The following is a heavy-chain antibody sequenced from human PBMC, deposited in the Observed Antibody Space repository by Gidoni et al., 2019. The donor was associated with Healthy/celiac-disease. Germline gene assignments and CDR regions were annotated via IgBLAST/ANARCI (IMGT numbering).Heavy chain of an antibody. V-gene: IGHV3-7*05. CDR3: ARARVYYDIFTPPPYFDY. J-gene: IGHJ4*02. CDR1: GFTFSSYW. Sequence: EVQLVESGGGLVQHGGSLRLSCAASGFTFSSYWLSWVRQAPGKGLEWVANIKQDGSEKYYVDVVKVRFTISRDNAKNSLYLQMNSLRAEDTAVYYCARARVYYDIFTPPPYFDYWGQGTLVTVSS. D-gene: IGHD3-9*01. CDR2: IKQDGSEK.